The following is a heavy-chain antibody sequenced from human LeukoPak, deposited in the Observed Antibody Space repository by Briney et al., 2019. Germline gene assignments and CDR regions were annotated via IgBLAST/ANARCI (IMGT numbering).Heavy chain of an antibody. J-gene: IGHJ6*02. CDR3: ARPQPRGDYFGMDV. D-gene: IGHD3-10*01. CDR1: GFTFSSNY. Sequence: PGGSLRLSCAASGFTFSSNYMSWVRQAPGKGLEWVSVIYSGGSTYYADSVKGRFTISRDNSKNTLYLQMNSLRAEDTAVYYCARPQPRGDYFGMDVWGQGTTVTVSS. CDR2: IYSGGST. V-gene: IGHV3-53*01.